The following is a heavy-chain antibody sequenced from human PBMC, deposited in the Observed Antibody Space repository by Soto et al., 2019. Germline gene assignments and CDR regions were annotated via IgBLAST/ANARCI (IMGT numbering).Heavy chain of an antibody. CDR2: MNPNSGNT. CDR1: GYTFTSYD. D-gene: IGHD6-13*01. V-gene: IGHV1-8*01. J-gene: IGHJ5*02. Sequence: QVQLVQSGAEVKKPGASVKVSCKASGYTFTSYDINWVRQATGQGLEWMGWMNPNSGNTGYAQKFQGRVTMTRNTPITPAYMELSSLSSEATAVYSFASEQQVRGFAPWGQGTQVTVSS. CDR3: ASEQQVRGFAP.